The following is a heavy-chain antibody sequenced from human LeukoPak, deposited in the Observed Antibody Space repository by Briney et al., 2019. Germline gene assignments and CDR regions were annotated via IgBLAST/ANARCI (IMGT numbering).Heavy chain of an antibody. V-gene: IGHV3-21*01. Sequence: GGSPRLSCAASGFTFSSYSMNWVRQAPGKGLEWVSSISSSSSYIYYADSVKGRFTISRDNAKNSLYLQMNSLRAEDTAVYYCARADGSSWFNFWGQGTLVTVSS. CDR3: ARADGSSWFNF. CDR2: ISSSSSYI. J-gene: IGHJ4*02. CDR1: GFTFSSYS. D-gene: IGHD6-13*01.